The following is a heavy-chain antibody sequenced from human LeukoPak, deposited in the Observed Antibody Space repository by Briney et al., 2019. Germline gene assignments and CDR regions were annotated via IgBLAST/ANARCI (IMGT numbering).Heavy chain of an antibody. Sequence: SVKVSCKASGGTFSSYAISWVRQAPGQGLEWMGRIIPIFGTANYAQKFQGRVTITTDESTSTAYMELSSLRSEDTAVYYCARDIGFGSGSFDHWGQGTLVTVSS. CDR2: IIPIFGTA. D-gene: IGHD3-22*01. J-gene: IGHJ4*02. CDR3: ARDIGFGSGSFDH. V-gene: IGHV1-69*05. CDR1: GGTFSSYA.